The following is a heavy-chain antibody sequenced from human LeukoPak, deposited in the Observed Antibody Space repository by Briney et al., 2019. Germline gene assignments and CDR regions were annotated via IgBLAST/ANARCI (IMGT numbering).Heavy chain of an antibody. CDR1: GGSISSYY. J-gene: IGHJ6*03. CDR2: IYTSGST. CDR3: ATGRDRYYYYYMDV. V-gene: IGHV4-4*07. Sequence: SETLSLTCTVSGGSISSYYWSRIRQPAGKGLEWIGRIYTSGSTNYNPSLKSRVTMSVDTSKNQFSLKLSSVTAADTAVYYCATGRDRYYYYYMDVWGKGTTVTVSS.